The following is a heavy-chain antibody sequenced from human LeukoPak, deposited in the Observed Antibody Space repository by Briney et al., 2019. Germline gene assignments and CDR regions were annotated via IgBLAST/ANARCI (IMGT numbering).Heavy chain of an antibody. V-gene: IGHV4-59*01. CDR2: IHDIGST. CDR3: ARTSDFWSGLFHFDH. CDR1: GAPISSYY. Sequence: PSETLSLTCTVSGAPISSYYWSWIRQPPGEGLEWIGYIHDIGSTNYNPSLKSRVTMSVDKPNNQFSLNLTSVTPADTAVYYCARTSDFWSGLFHFDHWGQGTLVTVSS. D-gene: IGHD3-3*01. J-gene: IGHJ4*02.